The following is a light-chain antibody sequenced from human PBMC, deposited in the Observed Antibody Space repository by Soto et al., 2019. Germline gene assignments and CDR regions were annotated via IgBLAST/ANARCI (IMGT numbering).Light chain of an antibody. Sequence: QSALTQPASVSGSPGQSITISCTGTSSDIGNYNYVSWYQQHPGKAPKLMIYDVSNRPSGVSDRFSGSKSGNTASLTISGLQAEDEADYYCGSYTSSNTLVFGGGTKVTVL. V-gene: IGLV2-14*01. J-gene: IGLJ2*01. CDR3: GSYTSSNTLV. CDR1: SSDIGNYNY. CDR2: DVS.